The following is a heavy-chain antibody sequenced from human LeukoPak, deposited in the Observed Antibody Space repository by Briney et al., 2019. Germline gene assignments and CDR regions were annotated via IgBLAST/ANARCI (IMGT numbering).Heavy chain of an antibody. CDR1: GYTLTELS. D-gene: IGHD5-12*01. Sequence: GASVKVSCKVSGYTLTELSMHWVRQAPGKGLEWMGGFDPEDGETIYAQKFQGRVTMTEDTSTDTAYMELSSLRSEDTAVYYCATTHIVATISDYYYGMDVWGQGTTVTVSS. V-gene: IGHV1-24*01. CDR3: ATTHIVATISDYYYGMDV. CDR2: FDPEDGET. J-gene: IGHJ6*02.